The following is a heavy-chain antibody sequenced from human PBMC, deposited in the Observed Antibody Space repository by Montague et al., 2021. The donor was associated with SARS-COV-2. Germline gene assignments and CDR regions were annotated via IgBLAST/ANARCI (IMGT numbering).Heavy chain of an antibody. V-gene: IGHV4-61*02. CDR1: GDSINTCNFY. D-gene: IGHD1-1*01. CDR3: ARGFTTGFYPYWFDL. Sequence: TLSLTCTVSGDSINTCNFYWSWIRQPAGKQLDWIGRIFKSGTANYNPPLRGRVTITMDTSKNELSLKLRYVTAADTAMYVCARGFTTGFYPYWFDLWGQGALVTVSS. J-gene: IGHJ5*02. CDR2: IFKSGTA.